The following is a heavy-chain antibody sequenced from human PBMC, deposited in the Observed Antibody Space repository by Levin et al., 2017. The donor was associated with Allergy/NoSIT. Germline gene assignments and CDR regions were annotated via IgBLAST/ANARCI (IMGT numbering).Heavy chain of an antibody. CDR2: IYHSGST. V-gene: IGHV4-4*02. CDR1: GGSISSSNW. CDR3: ARDTIVATTRGRYFDY. J-gene: IGHJ4*02. Sequence: SETLSLTCAVSGGSISSSNWWSWVRQPPGKGLEWIGEIYHSGSTNYNPSLKSRVTISVDKSKNQFSLKLSSVTAADTAVYYCARDTIVATTRGRYFDYWGQGTLVTVSS. D-gene: IGHD5-12*01.